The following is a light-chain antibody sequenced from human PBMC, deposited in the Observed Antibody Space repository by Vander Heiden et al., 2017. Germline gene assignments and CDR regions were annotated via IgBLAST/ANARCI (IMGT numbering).Light chain of an antibody. CDR3: QQYDYLPPT. CDR1: LDITNY. CDR2: DAS. Sequence: QMTHSPSSLSASVGDKITITCPASLDITNYVNWYQQKPGKAPKLLIYDASNLETGVPSRFSGSGSGTHFTVTISSLQPEDFATYYCQQYDYLPPTFGQGTRLEIK. V-gene: IGKV1-33*01. J-gene: IGKJ5*01.